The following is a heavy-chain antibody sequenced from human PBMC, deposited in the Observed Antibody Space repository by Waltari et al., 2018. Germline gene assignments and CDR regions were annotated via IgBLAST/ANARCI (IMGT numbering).Heavy chain of an antibody. CDR2: VIQSGGST. CDR1: GFTFATHA. Sequence: EVQLLESGGGFVQPGGYLRLSCTDAGFTFATHAIPWGRPPPGKGLGWVSVIQSGGSTYYSDSVRRRFIVCRESLRSTMFLQMDGLTLADTALYYCATVPGIATSGNDGIDIWGQGTMVTVSS. J-gene: IGHJ3*02. CDR3: ATVPGIATSGNDGIDI. V-gene: IGHV3-23*01. D-gene: IGHD6-13*01.